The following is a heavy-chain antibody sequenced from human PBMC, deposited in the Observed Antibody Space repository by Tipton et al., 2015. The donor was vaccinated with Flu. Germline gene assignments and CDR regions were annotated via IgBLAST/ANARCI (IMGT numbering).Heavy chain of an antibody. CDR1: GYSISSGYY. Sequence: TLSLTCTVSGYSISSGYYWGWIRQPPGKGLEWIGSIYYSGSTYYNPSLKSRVTISVDTSKNQFSLKLSSVTAADTAVYYCARDLRLDYFDYWGQGTLVTVSS. J-gene: IGHJ4*02. CDR3: ARDLRLDYFDY. CDR2: IYYSGST. V-gene: IGHV4-38-2*02. D-gene: IGHD5/OR15-5a*01.